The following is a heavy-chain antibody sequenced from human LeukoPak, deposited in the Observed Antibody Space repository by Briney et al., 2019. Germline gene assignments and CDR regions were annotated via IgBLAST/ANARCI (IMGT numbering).Heavy chain of an antibody. CDR1: GGSISSGGYS. CDR3: ARTGDYFDF. CDR2: IYHTGNT. Sequence: SETLSLTCAVFGGSISSGGYSWSWIRQPPGKGLEWIGYIYHTGNTNYNPSLKRRVTMSVDGSKNQFSLKLSSVTAADTAVYYCARTGDYFDFWGQGTLVIVSS. J-gene: IGHJ4*02. V-gene: IGHV4-30-2*01.